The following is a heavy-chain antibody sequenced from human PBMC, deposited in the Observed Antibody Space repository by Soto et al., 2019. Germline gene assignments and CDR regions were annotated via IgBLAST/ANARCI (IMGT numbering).Heavy chain of an antibody. CDR3: ARGYSTGYFDY. D-gene: IGHD1-20*01. CDR2: IIPMFDTP. Sequence: QVQLVQSGAEVKKPGSSMKVSCKTSGGTFSNYYISWVRQAPGQGLEWMGDIIPMFDTPKYAQKFQGRVTITADESTSAAYVELSSLRAEDTAVYYCARGYSTGYFDYWGQEALITVSS. V-gene: IGHV1-69*01. CDR1: GGTFSNYY. J-gene: IGHJ4*02.